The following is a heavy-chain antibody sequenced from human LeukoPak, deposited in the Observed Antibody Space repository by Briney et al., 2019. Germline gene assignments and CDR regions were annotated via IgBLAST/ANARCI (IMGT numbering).Heavy chain of an antibody. J-gene: IGHJ3*02. Sequence: SVKVSCKASGGTFSSYAISWVRQAPGQGLEWTGRIIPIFGTANYAQKFQGRVTITTDESTSTAYMELSSLRSEDTAVYYCARGHSGSPSFDIWGQGTMVTVSS. CDR2: IIPIFGTA. CDR1: GGTFSSYA. V-gene: IGHV1-69*05. CDR3: ARGHSGSPSFDI. D-gene: IGHD1-26*01.